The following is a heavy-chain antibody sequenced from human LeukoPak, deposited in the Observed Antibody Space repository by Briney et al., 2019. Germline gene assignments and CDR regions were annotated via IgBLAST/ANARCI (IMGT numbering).Heavy chain of an antibody. J-gene: IGHJ4*02. V-gene: IGHV3-43D*03. CDR1: GFTFDDYA. Sequence: PGGSLRVSCASSGFTFDDYAMHWVRQAPGKGLEWVSLISWDGGSSYYADSVKGRFTISRDNSKNSLYLQMNSLRAEDTALYYCAKDSVAVTGTGNIDYWGQGTLVTVSS. D-gene: IGHD6-19*01. CDR3: AKDSVAVTGTGNIDY. CDR2: ISWDGGSS.